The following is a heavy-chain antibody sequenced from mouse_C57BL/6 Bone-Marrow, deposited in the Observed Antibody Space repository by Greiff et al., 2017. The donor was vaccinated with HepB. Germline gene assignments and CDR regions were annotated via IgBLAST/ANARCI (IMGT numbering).Heavy chain of an antibody. Sequence: EVQLVESGGDLVKPGGSLKLSCAASGFTFSSYGMSWVRQTPDKRLEWVATISSGGSYTYYPDSVKGRFTISRDNAKNTLYLQMSSLKSEDTAMYYCARQSTTVVRFDYWGQGTTLTVSS. CDR3: ARQSTTVVRFDY. J-gene: IGHJ2*01. CDR2: ISSGGSYT. CDR1: GFTFSSYG. D-gene: IGHD1-1*01. V-gene: IGHV5-6*01.